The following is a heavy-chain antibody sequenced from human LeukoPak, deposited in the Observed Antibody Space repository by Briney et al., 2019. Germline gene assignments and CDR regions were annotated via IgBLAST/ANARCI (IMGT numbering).Heavy chain of an antibody. Sequence: SETLSLTCTVSVGSIDSNSCTWIRQPPGKGLEWIGYIYSSGPTNYNPSLKSRVTMSVDMSKNQFSLKLSYVTAADTAVYYCARRSSSWKNWFDPWGQGNLVTVSS. J-gene: IGHJ5*02. CDR3: ARRSSSWKNWFDP. CDR2: IYSSGPT. D-gene: IGHD6-13*01. CDR1: VGSIDSNS. V-gene: IGHV4-59*01.